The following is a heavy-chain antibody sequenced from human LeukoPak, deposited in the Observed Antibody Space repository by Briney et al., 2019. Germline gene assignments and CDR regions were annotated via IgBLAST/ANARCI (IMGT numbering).Heavy chain of an antibody. Sequence: ASVKVSCKASGYTFTGYYIHWVRQAPGQGLEWMGWISAYNGNTNYAQKLQGRVTMTTDTSTSTAYMELRSLRSDDTAVYYCARDPPMGRTKDAFDIWGQGTMVTVSS. CDR3: ARDPPMGRTKDAFDI. J-gene: IGHJ3*02. V-gene: IGHV1-18*04. CDR1: GYTFTGYY. CDR2: ISAYNGNT. D-gene: IGHD2-8*01.